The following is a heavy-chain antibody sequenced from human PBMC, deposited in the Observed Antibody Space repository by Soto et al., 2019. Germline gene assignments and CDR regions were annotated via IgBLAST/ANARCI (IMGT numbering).Heavy chain of an antibody. CDR3: ARDLTIFGVATPDAFDI. J-gene: IGHJ3*02. Sequence: GASVKVSCKASGYTVTSYAMHWVRQAPGQRLEWMGWINAGNGNTKYSQKFQGRVTITRDTSASTAYMELSSLRSEDTAVYYCARDLTIFGVATPDAFDIWGQGTMVTVSS. CDR1: GYTVTSYA. V-gene: IGHV1-3*01. D-gene: IGHD3-3*01. CDR2: INAGNGNT.